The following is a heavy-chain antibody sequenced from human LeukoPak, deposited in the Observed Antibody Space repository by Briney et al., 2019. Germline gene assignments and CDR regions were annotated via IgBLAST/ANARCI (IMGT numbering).Heavy chain of an antibody. CDR1: GGSISSGSYY. CDR3: ARGGYSSGWYYRPTDWFDP. Sequence: SQTLSLTCTVSGGSISSGSYYWSWIRQPPGKGLEWIGEINHSGSTNYNPSLKSRVTISVDTSKNQFSLKLSSVTAADAAVYYCARGGYSSGWYYRPTDWFDPWGQGTLVTVSS. D-gene: IGHD6-19*01. J-gene: IGHJ5*02. V-gene: IGHV4-39*07. CDR2: INHSGST.